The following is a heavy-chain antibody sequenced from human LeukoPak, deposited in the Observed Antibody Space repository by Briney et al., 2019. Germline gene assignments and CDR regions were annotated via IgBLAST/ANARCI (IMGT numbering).Heavy chain of an antibody. CDR1: VVTFSSVA. Sequence: SSVKGSCTASVVTFSSVAISWVRQAPRQGLEWGGRSIPIFVTASYAQKFQGRVTITTDQSTSTAYMELSSLRSEDTAVYYCAREVGTIFGVVESYYYYMDVSGKGTTVTVS. CDR2: SIPIFVTA. V-gene: IGHV1-69*05. J-gene: IGHJ6*03. D-gene: IGHD3-3*01. CDR3: AREVGTIFGVVESYYYYMDV.